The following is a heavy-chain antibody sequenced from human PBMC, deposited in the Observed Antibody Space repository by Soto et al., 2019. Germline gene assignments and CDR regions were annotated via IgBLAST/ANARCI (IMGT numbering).Heavy chain of an antibody. J-gene: IGHJ4*02. CDR2: INAGNGDT. Sequence: QVQLVQSGAEVRKPGASVKVSCKASGYTFSSYVMHWVRQAPGQRLEWMGWINAGNGDTKYSQKFQGRVTITRDSAASPADMELTSLTSDDTAVYYCARDQPHTGHDFWGRGTLVTVSS. D-gene: IGHD3-10*01. CDR3: ARDQPHTGHDF. CDR1: GYTFSSYV. V-gene: IGHV1-3*01.